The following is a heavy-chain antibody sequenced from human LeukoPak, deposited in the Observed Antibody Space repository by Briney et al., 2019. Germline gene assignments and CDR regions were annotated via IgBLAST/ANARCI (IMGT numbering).Heavy chain of an antibody. CDR2: IYHSGST. Sequence: SETLSLTCAVSGGSISSNNWWSWVRQPPGKGLEWIGEIYHSGSTNYNPSLKSRVTISVDKSKNQFSLNLSSVTAADTAVYYCARVVVGVRDFDYWGQGTLVTVSS. V-gene: IGHV4-4*02. CDR3: ARVVVGVRDFDY. D-gene: IGHD1-26*01. CDR1: GGSISSNNW. J-gene: IGHJ4*02.